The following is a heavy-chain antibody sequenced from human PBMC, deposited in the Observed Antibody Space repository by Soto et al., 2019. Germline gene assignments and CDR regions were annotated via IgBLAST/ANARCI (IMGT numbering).Heavy chain of an antibody. CDR1: GYTFTSYG. Sequence: ASVKVSCKASGYTFTSYGISWVRQAPGQGLEWMGWISAYNGNTNYAQKLQGRVTMTTDTSTSTAYMELRSLRSDDTAVYYCARVSLLRYFDWLPKSVDYWGQGTLVTVSS. CDR3: ARVSLLRYFDWLPKSVDY. D-gene: IGHD3-9*01. J-gene: IGHJ4*02. CDR2: ISAYNGNT. V-gene: IGHV1-18*01.